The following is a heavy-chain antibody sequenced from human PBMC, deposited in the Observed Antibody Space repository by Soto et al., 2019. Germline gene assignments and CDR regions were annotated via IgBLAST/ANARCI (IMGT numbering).Heavy chain of an antibody. CDR2: IYYSGST. V-gene: IGHV4-59*08. CDR1: GGSISSYY. J-gene: IGHJ3*02. Sequence: SETLSLTCTVSGGSISSYYWSWIRQPPGKGLEWIGYIYYSGSTNYNPSLKSRVTISVDTSKNQFSLKLSSVTAADTAVYYCATSLGYCSSTSCYAAFDIWGQGTMVTVSS. CDR3: ATSLGYCSSTSCYAAFDI. D-gene: IGHD2-2*01.